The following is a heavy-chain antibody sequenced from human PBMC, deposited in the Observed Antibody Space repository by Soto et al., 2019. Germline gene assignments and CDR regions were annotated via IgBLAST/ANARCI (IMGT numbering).Heavy chain of an antibody. V-gene: IGHV1-18*01. Sequence: GASVKVSCKASGYTFTSYGISWVRQAPGQGLEWMGWISAYNGNTNYAQKLQGRVTMTTDTSTSTAYMELRSLRSDDTAVYYCARDFLDRPHTYYYYYGMDVWGQGTTVTVSS. D-gene: IGHD6-6*01. CDR1: GYTFTSYG. J-gene: IGHJ6*02. CDR2: ISAYNGNT. CDR3: ARDFLDRPHTYYYYYGMDV.